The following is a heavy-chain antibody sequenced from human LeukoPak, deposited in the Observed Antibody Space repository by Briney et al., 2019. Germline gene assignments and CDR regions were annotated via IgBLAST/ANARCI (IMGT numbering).Heavy chain of an antibody. CDR3: ARDVEMYYDSSAFGDY. Sequence: GASVKVSCKASGYTFTSYDINWVRQATGQGLEWMGWMNPNSGNTGYAQKFQGRVTITRNTSISTAYMELSSLRSDDTAIYYCARDVEMYYDSSAFGDYWGQGTLVTVSS. V-gene: IGHV1-8*03. D-gene: IGHD3-22*01. J-gene: IGHJ4*02. CDR1: GYTFTSYD. CDR2: MNPNSGNT.